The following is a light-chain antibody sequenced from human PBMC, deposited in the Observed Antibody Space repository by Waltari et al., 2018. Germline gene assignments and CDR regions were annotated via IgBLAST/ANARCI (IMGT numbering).Light chain of an antibody. CDR2: ENT. CDR3: QSYQYDKHV. J-gene: IGLJ6*01. CDR1: SASLNRAS. V-gene: IGLV6-57*03. Sequence: FVLTQPPSVSDSPGQTLTLSCTPGSASLNRASLQWSRQCPGSAPITLIYENTVSPPGVSDRFSGSLDSSSNSASLTISGLRTEDEADYYCQSYQYDKHVFGPGTRVTVL.